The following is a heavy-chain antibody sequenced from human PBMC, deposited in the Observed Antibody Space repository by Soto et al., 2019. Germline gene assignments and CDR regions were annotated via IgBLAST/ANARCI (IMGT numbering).Heavy chain of an antibody. Sequence: EASVKVSCKASGGTFSSYAISWVRQAPGQGLEWMGGIIPIFGTANYAQKFQGRVTITRDTSASTAYMELSSLTSEDTAVYYCAREKWASGSRWLDPWGQGTLVTGLL. V-gene: IGHV1-69*05. CDR3: AREKWASGSRWLDP. CDR1: GGTFSSYA. J-gene: IGHJ5*02. CDR2: IIPIFGTA. D-gene: IGHD6-19*01.